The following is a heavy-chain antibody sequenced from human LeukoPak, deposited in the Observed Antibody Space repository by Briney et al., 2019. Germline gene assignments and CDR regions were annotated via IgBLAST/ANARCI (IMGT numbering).Heavy chain of an antibody. CDR2: IKSKTDGGTT. Sequence: GGSLRLSCAASGFTFSNAWMSWVRQAPGKGLEWVGRIKSKTDGGTTDYAAPVKGRFTISRDDSKNTLYLQMNSLRAEDTALYYCAREAPGVRGVDNFDYWGQGTLVTVSS. CDR1: GFTFSNAW. V-gene: IGHV3-15*01. CDR3: AREAPGVRGVDNFDY. J-gene: IGHJ4*02. D-gene: IGHD3-10*01.